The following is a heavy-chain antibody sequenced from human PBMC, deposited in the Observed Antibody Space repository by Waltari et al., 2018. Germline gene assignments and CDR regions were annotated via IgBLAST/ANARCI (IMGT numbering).Heavy chain of an antibody. V-gene: IGHV3-7*01. D-gene: IGHD1-26*01. J-gene: IGHJ3*02. CDR2: EDGSVT. CDR3: ARDPGSGACDI. Sequence: EDGSVTTYVSSVKGRFSFSRINVEKTLYLHMNSLRVEDTAVYYCARDPGSGACDIWGQGAMVTVSS.